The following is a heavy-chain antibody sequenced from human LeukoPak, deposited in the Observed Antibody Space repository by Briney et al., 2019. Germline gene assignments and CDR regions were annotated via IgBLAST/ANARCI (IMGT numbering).Heavy chain of an antibody. D-gene: IGHD1-26*01. Sequence: SETLSLTCTVSGGSISSYYWSWIRQPPGKGLEWIGYIYYSGSTNYNPSLKSRVTISVDTSKNQFSLKLSSVTAADTAVYYCARERFDIVGAFDYWGQGTLVTVSS. V-gene: IGHV4-59*12. J-gene: IGHJ4*02. CDR1: GGSISSYY. CDR2: IYYSGST. CDR3: ARERFDIVGAFDY.